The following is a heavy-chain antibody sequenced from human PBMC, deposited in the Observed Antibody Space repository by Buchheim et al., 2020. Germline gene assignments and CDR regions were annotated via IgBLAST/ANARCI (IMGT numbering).Heavy chain of an antibody. CDR3: AKSGGDNYSAYNWFDP. CDR1: GFTFSSYG. CDR2: ISYDGSNK. J-gene: IGHJ5*02. D-gene: IGHD2-21*02. V-gene: IGHV3-30*18. Sequence: QVQLVESGGGVVQPGRSLRLSCAASGFTFSSYGMHWVRQAPGKGLEWVAVISYDGSNKYYADSVKGRFTISRDNSKNTLYLQMNSLRAEDTAVYYCAKSGGDNYSAYNWFDPWGQGTL.